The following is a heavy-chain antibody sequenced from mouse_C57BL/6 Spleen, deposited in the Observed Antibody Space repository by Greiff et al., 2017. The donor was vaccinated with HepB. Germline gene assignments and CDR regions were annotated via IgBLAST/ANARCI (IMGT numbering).Heavy chain of an antibody. CDR3: ASRGVVYFDG. V-gene: IGHV5-15*01. D-gene: IGHD1-1*01. J-gene: IGHJ1*03. CDR2: ISNLANSI. CDR1: GFTFSDYG. Sequence: EVKLMESGGGLVQPGGSLKLSCAASGFTFSDYGMAWVRQAPRKGPEWVAFISNLANSIYYADTVTGRITISRENAKNTLYLEMSSLRSEDTAMYSCASRGVVYFDGWGTGTTVTVSS.